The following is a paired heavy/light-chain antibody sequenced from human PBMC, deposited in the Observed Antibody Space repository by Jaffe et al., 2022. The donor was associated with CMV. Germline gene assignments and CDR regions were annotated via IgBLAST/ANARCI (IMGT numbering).Heavy chain of an antibody. CDR2: IYHNGKT. Sequence: QVQLQQSGPGLVKPSQTLSLTCTVSGGSISNGGYYWSWIRQHPGKGLEWIGYIYHNGKTYYNPSLESRITTSVDTSKNQFSLKLSSVTAADTAVYYCAGGQPTAYGDYPATLGYWGQGTLVTVSP. CDR1: GGSISNGGYY. CDR3: AGGQPTAYGDYPATLGY. J-gene: IGHJ4*02. D-gene: IGHD4-17*01. V-gene: IGHV4-31*03.
Light chain of an antibody. V-gene: IGKV4-1*01. CDR2: WAS. CDR1: QSVLFSSNNKNY. Sequence: DIVMTQSPDSLAVSLGERATINCKSSQSVLFSSNNKNYLAWYQQNPGQPPKLLIYWASTREFGVPDRFSGSGSGTDFTLTISSLQAEDVAIYYCQQYYSSPPTFGGGTKVEI. CDR3: QQYYSSPPT. J-gene: IGKJ4*01.